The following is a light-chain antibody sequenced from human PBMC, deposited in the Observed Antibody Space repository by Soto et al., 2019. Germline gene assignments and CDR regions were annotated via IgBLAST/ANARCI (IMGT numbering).Light chain of an antibody. Sequence: TQTHTTLSASVGDGVTITCLASQSIHGWLAWYPQYRGQASNLLIYKAFSLESGVPSWFSGRGARKDFTLSISILQAEDFVTYWCQLVKSPPFGFGQGTRLAI. J-gene: IGKJ5*01. CDR2: KAF. V-gene: IGKV1-5*03. CDR1: QSIHGW. CDR3: QLVKSPPFG.